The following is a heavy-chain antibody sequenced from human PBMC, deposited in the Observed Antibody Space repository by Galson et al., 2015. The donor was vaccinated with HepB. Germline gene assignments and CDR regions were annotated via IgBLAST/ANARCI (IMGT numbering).Heavy chain of an antibody. V-gene: IGHV1-18*01. D-gene: IGHD3-10*01. CDR2: ISAYNGNT. CDR3: ARALGFGELSPIDY. Sequence: SVKVSCKASVYTFTSYGISWVRQAPGQGLEWMGWISAYNGNTNYAQKLQGRVTMTTDTSTSTAYMELRSLRSDDTAVYYCARALGFGELSPIDYWGQGTLVTVSS. CDR1: VYTFTSYG. J-gene: IGHJ4*02.